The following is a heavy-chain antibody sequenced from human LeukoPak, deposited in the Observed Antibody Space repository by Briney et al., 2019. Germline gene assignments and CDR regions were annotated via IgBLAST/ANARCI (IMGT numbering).Heavy chain of an antibody. CDR3: AIQTTELDFWSGYSLAPHFDY. V-gene: IGHV1-69*13. CDR2: IIPIFGTA. D-gene: IGHD3-3*01. Sequence: RGASVKVSCKTSGYIFTSHGINWVRQAPGQGLEWMGGIIPIFGTANYAQKFQGRVTITADESTSTAYMELSSLRSEDTAVYYCAIQTTELDFWSGYSLAPHFDYWGQGTLVTVSS. J-gene: IGHJ4*02. CDR1: GYIFTSHG.